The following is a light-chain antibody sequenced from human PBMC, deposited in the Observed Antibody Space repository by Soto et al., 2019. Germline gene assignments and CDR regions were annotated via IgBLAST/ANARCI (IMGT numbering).Light chain of an antibody. J-gene: IGLJ1*01. CDR3: CSYAGSPYV. Sequence: QSVLTQPRSVSGSPGQSVTISCIGTSSDVGGYNYVSWYQQHPGKAPKVMIYDVSKRPSGVPDRFSGSKSGNTASLTISGLQAEDEADYYCCSYAGSPYVFGTGTKVTVL. V-gene: IGLV2-11*01. CDR1: SSDVGGYNY. CDR2: DVS.